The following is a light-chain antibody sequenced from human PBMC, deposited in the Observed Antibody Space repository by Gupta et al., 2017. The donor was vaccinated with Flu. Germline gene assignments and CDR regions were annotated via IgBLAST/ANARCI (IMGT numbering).Light chain of an antibody. CDR1: QYINNY. CDR3: QQRDDRTWT. CDR2: GAS. Sequence: PSSLSASVGDRVTISCRASQYINNYLNCYQQNGGKAPKLLIYGASTAQGGVPSSFSGSGSGADFTLAVRRLPPEDFATYYCQQRDDRTWTFGQGTKVEIE. J-gene: IGKJ1*01. V-gene: IGKV1-39*01.